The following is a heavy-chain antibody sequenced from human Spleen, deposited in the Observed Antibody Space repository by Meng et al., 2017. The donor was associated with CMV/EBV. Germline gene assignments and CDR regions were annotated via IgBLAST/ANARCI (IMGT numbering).Heavy chain of an antibody. Sequence: ASVKVSCKASGYTFTSYDINWVRQATGQGLEWMGWMNPNSGNTGYAQKFQGRVTITRNTSISTAYMELSSLRSEDTAVYYCARGFPRCSSTSCYPYYYGMDVWGQGTTVTVSS. CDR1: GYTFTSYD. J-gene: IGHJ6*02. CDR2: MNPNSGNT. CDR3: ARGFPRCSSTSCYPYYYGMDV. D-gene: IGHD2-2*01. V-gene: IGHV1-8*03.